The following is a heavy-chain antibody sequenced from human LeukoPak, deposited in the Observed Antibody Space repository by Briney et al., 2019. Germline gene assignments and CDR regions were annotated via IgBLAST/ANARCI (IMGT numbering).Heavy chain of an antibody. CDR3: AKDFSGSYYTRGDAFDI. V-gene: IGHV3-30*02. CDR2: IRYDGSNK. CDR1: GFTFSSYG. J-gene: IGHJ3*02. Sequence: GGSLRLSCAASGFTFSSYGMHWVRQAPGKGLEWVAFIRYDGSNKYYADSVKGRFTISRDNSKNTLYLQMNSLRAEDTAVYYCAKDFSGSYYTRGDAFDIWGQGTMVTVSS. D-gene: IGHD1-26*01.